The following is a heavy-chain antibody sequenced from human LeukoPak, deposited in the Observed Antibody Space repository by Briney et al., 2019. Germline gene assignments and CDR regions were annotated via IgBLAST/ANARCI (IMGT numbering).Heavy chain of an antibody. CDR2: ISGAGDST. CDR1: GFTFSSYA. J-gene: IGHJ4*02. D-gene: IGHD4-11*01. V-gene: IGHV3-23*01. Sequence: GGSLRLSCAASGFTFSSYAMSWVRQAPGKGLEWFSAISGAGDSTYYADSVKGRFTISRDYSENTLYLQMNSLRADDTAVYYCAKGSHTVRPYYFDYWGQGTLVTVSS. CDR3: AKGSHTVRPYYFDY.